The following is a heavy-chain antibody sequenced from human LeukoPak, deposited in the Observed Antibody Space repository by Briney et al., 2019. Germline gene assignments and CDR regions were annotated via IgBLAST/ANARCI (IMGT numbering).Heavy chain of an antibody. CDR3: ARGGYCSGGICHYLNAFDI. CDR2: IVSSGSTI. D-gene: IGHD2-15*01. J-gene: IGHJ3*02. CDR1: GFSFSTYE. Sequence: GGSLRLSCAASGFSFSTYEMNWVRQAPGKGLEWVSYIVSSGSTIYYADSVKGRFTISRDNAKNSLFLQMNSLRAEDTAVYYCARGGYCSGGICHYLNAFDIWGQGTKVTVSS. V-gene: IGHV3-48*03.